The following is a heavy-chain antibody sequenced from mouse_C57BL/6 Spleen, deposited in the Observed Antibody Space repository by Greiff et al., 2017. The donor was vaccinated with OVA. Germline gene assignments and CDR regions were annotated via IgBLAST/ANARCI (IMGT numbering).Heavy chain of an antibody. CDR1: GYSITSGYD. CDR2: IRYSGST. D-gene: IGHD2-5*01. V-gene: IGHV3-1*01. CDR3: ARDRDYSNPFAY. J-gene: IGHJ3*01. Sequence: DVQLQESGPGMVKPSQSLSLTCTVTGYSITSGYDWHWLRPFPGNKLEWMGYIRYSGSTNYNPSLKSRIFITHDTSKNHFFLKLNSLTTEDTATYYCARDRDYSNPFAYWGQGTLVTVSA.